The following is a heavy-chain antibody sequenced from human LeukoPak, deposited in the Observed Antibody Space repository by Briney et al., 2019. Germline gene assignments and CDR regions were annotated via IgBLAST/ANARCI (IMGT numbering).Heavy chain of an antibody. J-gene: IGHJ4*02. CDR2: INMYTANP. D-gene: IGHD3-16*01. CDR1: GYTFTRYA. V-gene: IGHV7-4-1*02. Sequence: ASVKVSCKASGYTFTRYAINWLRQAPGQGLEWMGWINMYTANPAYAQGFTERFVFSLDTSVTTAYLQISNLKTEDTAVYYCARHDNDDDFDYWGQGALVTVSS. CDR3: ARHDNDDDFDY.